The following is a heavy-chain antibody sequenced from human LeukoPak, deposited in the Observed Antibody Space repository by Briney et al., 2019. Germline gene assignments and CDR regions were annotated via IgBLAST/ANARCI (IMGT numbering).Heavy chain of an antibody. V-gene: IGHV3-30-3*01. Sequence: PGGSLRLSCAASGFTFSSYAMRWVRQAPGKGLEWVAVISYDGSNRYYADSVKGRFTISRDNSKNTLYLQMNSLRAEDTAVYYCARDSAGEYTPGYWGQGTLVTVSS. D-gene: IGHD3-10*01. CDR3: ARDSAGEYTPGY. J-gene: IGHJ4*02. CDR2: ISYDGSNR. CDR1: GFTFSSYA.